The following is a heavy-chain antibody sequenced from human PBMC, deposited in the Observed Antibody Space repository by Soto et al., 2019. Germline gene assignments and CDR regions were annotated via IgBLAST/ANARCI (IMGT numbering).Heavy chain of an antibody. D-gene: IGHD3-10*01. CDR3: ARSFGELDNWFDP. V-gene: IGHV5-51*01. CDR1: GYSFTSYW. J-gene: IGHJ5*02. CDR2: IYPGDSDT. Sequence: PGESLKISCNGSGYSFTSYWIGWVRQMPWKGLEWMGIIYPGDSDTRYSPSFQGQVTVSADKSISTAYLQWSSLKASDTAMYYCARSFGELDNWFDPWGQGTLVTVSS.